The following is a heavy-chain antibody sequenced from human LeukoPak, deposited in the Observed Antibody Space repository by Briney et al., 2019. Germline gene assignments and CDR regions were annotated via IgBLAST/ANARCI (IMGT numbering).Heavy chain of an antibody. D-gene: IGHD3-10*01. CDR3: ARDLITEGSGYYYYYMDV. Sequence: PSQTLSLTCTVSGGSISSGDYYWSWIRQPPGKGLEWIGYIYYSGSTYYNPSLKSRVTISVDTSKNQFSLKLSSVTAADTAVYYCARDLITEGSGYYYYYMDVWGKGTTVTVSS. V-gene: IGHV4-30-4*01. CDR2: IYYSGST. J-gene: IGHJ6*03. CDR1: GGSISSGDYY.